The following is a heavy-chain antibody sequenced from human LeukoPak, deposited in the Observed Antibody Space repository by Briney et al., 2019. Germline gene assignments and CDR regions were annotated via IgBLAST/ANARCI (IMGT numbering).Heavy chain of an antibody. Sequence: ASVKVSCKASGYTFISHYMHWMREAPAPGLEWMGIINPSASSTSYAQKFQGRVTITRDKSTSTLYMQLPSLRSEYTLVYSCSRLGSVWYVDLWGQGTLVNVSS. V-gene: IGHV1-46*03. CDR2: INPSASST. D-gene: IGHD6-19*01. CDR3: SRLGSVWYVDL. CDR1: GYTFISHY. J-gene: IGHJ4*02.